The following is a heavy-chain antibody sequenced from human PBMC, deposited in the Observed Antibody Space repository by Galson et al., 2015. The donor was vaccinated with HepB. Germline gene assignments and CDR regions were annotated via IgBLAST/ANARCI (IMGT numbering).Heavy chain of an antibody. J-gene: IGHJ6*03. CDR1: GFTFSSYA. Sequence: SLRLSCAASGFTFSSYAMSWVRQAPGKGLEWVSAISGSGGSTYYADSVKGRFTISRDNSKNTLYLQMNSLRAEDTAVYYCAKDGVECSSTSCYLIHYYYYYYMDVWGKGTTVTVSS. V-gene: IGHV3-23*01. CDR3: AKDGVECSSTSCYLIHYYYYYYMDV. D-gene: IGHD2-2*01. CDR2: ISGSGGST.